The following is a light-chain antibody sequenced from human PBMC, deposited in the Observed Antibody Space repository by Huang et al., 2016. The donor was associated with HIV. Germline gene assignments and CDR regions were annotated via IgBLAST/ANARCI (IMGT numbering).Light chain of an antibody. CDR1: QSISTS. CDR3: QQRSECLT. CDR2: DAS. V-gene: IGKV3-11*01. J-gene: IGKJ4*01. Sequence: EIVLTQSPATLSWSPGERATLSCRASQSISTSLAWYQHRPGQSPRLLIYDASKRAVGVPTRFSGRGSGTDFTLTISSLEPEDFAVYFCQQRSECLTFGGGTRVDI.